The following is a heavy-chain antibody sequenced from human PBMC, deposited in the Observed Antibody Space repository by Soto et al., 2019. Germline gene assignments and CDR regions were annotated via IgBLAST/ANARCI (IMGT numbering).Heavy chain of an antibody. V-gene: IGHV4-31*03. CDR1: GGSISSGGYY. CDR2: IYYSGST. Sequence: SETLSLTCTVSGGSISSGGYYWSWIRQHPGKGLEWIGYIYYSGSTYYNPSLKSRVTISVDTSKNQFSLKLSSVTAADTAVYYCAREMTYYGSGSNNWLDPWGQGTLVTVSS. J-gene: IGHJ5*02. CDR3: AREMTYYGSGSNNWLDP. D-gene: IGHD3-10*01.